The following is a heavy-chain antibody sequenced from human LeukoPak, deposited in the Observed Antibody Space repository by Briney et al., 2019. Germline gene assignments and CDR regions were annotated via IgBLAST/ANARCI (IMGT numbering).Heavy chain of an antibody. V-gene: IGHV3-48*04. J-gene: IGHJ3*02. CDR2: ISSSSSTI. Sequence: GGSLRLSCAASGFTFSSYSMNWVRQAPGRGLEWVSYISSSSSTIYYADSVKGRFTISRDNAKNSLYLQMNSLRAEDTAVYYCARDYISSGWYEGDLDAFDIWGQGTMVTVSS. D-gene: IGHD6-19*01. CDR3: ARDYISSGWYEGDLDAFDI. CDR1: GFTFSSYS.